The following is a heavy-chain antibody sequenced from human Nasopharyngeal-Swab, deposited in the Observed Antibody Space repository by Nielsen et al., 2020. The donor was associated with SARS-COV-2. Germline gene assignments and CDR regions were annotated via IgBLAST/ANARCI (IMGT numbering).Heavy chain of an antibody. Sequence: SETLSLTCTVSGGSISSYYLSWIRQPPGKGLEWIGYIYYSGSTNYNPSLKSRVTISVDTSKNQFSLKLSSVTAADTAVYYCARESGGDSGWFDPWGQGTLVTVSS. CDR3: ARESGGDSGWFDP. CDR1: GGSISSYY. CDR2: IYYSGST. D-gene: IGHD5-12*01. V-gene: IGHV4-59*01. J-gene: IGHJ5*02.